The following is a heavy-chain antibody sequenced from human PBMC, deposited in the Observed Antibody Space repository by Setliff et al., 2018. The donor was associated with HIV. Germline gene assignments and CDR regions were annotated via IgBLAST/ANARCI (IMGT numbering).Heavy chain of an antibody. J-gene: IGHJ6*03. CDR1: GYTLTELS. Sequence: ASVKVSCKVSGYTLTELSIHWVRQVPGEGLEWMGGFDPEDAETIYAEKFQGRVTMTRNTSISTAYMELSSLRSEDTAVYYCARGIKLVGGVIVGSMDVWGKGTTVTVSS. CDR2: FDPEDAET. D-gene: IGHD3-16*02. CDR3: ARGIKLVGGVIVGSMDV. V-gene: IGHV1-24*01.